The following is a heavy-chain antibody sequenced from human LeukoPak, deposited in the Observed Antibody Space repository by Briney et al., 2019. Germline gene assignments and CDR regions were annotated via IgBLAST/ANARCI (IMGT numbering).Heavy chain of an antibody. CDR3: ARGGEEGYSFSSEDY. D-gene: IGHD2-15*01. CDR2: ISSGSATT. CDR1: GFSFSTYA. V-gene: IGHV3-48*04. Sequence: GGSLRLSCEASGFSFSTYAMNWVRQAPGKGLEWVSHISSGSATTFYADSVKGRFTISRDNTRNSLSLQMNDLRAEDTAVYYCARGGEEGYSFSSEDYWGQGTLVTVSS. J-gene: IGHJ4*02.